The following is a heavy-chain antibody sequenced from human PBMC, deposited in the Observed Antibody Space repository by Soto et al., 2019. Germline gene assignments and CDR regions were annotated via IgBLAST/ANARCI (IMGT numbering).Heavy chain of an antibody. CDR2: INPKSGGT. CDR3: ARDLAKGGGSAGFDY. D-gene: IGHD1-26*01. CDR1: GYTFTVYY. Sequence: QVQLVQSGAEVKKPGASVNVSCKASGYTFTVYYMHWVRQAPGQGLEWMGWINPKSGGTMYPQKFQGRVTITWSTSISTAYMALTRLRSDATAVYYCARDLAKGGGSAGFDYWGQGTLVTVSS. J-gene: IGHJ4*02. V-gene: IGHV1-2*02.